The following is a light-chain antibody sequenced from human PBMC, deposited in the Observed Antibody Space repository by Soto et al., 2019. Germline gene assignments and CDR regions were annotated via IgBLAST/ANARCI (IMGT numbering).Light chain of an antibody. Sequence: VLTQSPGTLSLSPGERATLSCRASQRISSPYLAWYRQKPGQAPRLLIYDASNRATGIPARFSGSGSGTDFTLTISSLEPEDFAVYVCQQRSNWPRVTFGGGTKVDIK. CDR3: QQRSNWPRVT. CDR1: QRISSPY. V-gene: IGKV3-11*01. J-gene: IGKJ4*01. CDR2: DAS.